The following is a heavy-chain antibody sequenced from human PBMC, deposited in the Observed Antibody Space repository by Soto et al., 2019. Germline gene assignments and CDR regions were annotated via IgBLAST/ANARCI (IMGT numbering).Heavy chain of an antibody. V-gene: IGHV4-39*01. Sequence: SETLSLTCTVSGGSISSSSYYWGWIRQPPGKGLEWIGSTYYSGSTYYNPSLKSRVTISVDTSKNQFSLKLSSVTAADTAVYYCARHWETYYYDSSGYYSFPGKIDYWGQGTLVTAPQ. D-gene: IGHD3-22*01. CDR1: GGSISSSSYY. J-gene: IGHJ4*02. CDR3: ARHWETYYYDSSGYYSFPGKIDY. CDR2: TYYSGST.